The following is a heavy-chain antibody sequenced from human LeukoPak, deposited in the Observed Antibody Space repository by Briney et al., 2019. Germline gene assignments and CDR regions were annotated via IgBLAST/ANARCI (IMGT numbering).Heavy chain of an antibody. CDR2: IYYSGST. D-gene: IGHD2-2*01. V-gene: IGHV4-59*08. Sequence: PSETLSLTCTVSGGSISSYYWSWIRQPPGKRLEWIGYIYYSGSTNYNPSLKSRVTISVDTSKNQFSLKLSSVTAADTAVYYCASTYCSSTSCYAKFDYWGQGTLVTVSS. CDR1: GGSISSYY. CDR3: ASTYCSSTSCYAKFDY. J-gene: IGHJ4*02.